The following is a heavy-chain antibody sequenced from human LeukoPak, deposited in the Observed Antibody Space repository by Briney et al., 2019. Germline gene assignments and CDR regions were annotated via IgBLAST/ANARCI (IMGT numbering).Heavy chain of an antibody. V-gene: IGHV3-23*01. CDR1: GFTFSSYA. J-gene: IGHJ6*03. CDR3: AKALTKATDYMDV. D-gene: IGHD2-2*01. Sequence: GGSLRLSCAASGFTFSSYAMSWVRQAPGKGLEWVSAISGSGGSTYYTDSVKGRFTISRDNFKNTLYLQMNSLRAEDTAVYYCAKALTKATDYMDVWGKGTTVTVSS. CDR2: ISGSGGST.